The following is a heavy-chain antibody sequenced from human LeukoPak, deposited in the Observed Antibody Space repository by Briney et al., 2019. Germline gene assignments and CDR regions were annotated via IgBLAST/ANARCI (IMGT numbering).Heavy chain of an antibody. J-gene: IGHJ4*02. CDR1: GLTSGFTFSRYW. CDR2: IRYDGGNE. Sequence: GGSLRLSCVASGLTSGFTFSRYWMSWVRQAPGRGLEWVAFIRYDGGNEYYADSVKGRFTISRDNSKNTLYLQMNSLRAEDTAVYYCARDGKGYSSSWYDYWGQGTLVTVSS. V-gene: IGHV3-30*02. D-gene: IGHD6-13*01. CDR3: ARDGKGYSSSWYDY.